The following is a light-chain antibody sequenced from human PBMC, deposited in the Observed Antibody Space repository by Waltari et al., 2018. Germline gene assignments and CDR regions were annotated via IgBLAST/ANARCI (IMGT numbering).Light chain of an antibody. J-gene: IGKJ4*01. CDR2: DSS. Sequence: EVVLTQSPGTLSLSPGERATLSCRASQNVSNYLAWYQQKPGQTPRLLMYDSSNRATGVPARFSGSGSGTDFILTISSLEPEDFAVYYCQQGSNWLFGGGTKVEIK. CDR1: QNVSNY. V-gene: IGKV3-11*01. CDR3: QQGSNWL.